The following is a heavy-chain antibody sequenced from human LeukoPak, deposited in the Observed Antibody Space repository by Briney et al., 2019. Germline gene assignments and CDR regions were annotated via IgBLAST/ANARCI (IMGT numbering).Heavy chain of an antibody. CDR3: AKASSGYSFVSDY. V-gene: IGHV3-23*01. J-gene: IGHJ4*02. Sequence: PGGSLRLSCAASGFTFSSYAMSWVRQAPGKGLEWVSAISGSGGSTYYADSVQGRFTISRDNSKNTLYLQMSSLRAEDTAVYYCAKASSGYSFVSDYWGQGTLVTVSS. D-gene: IGHD3-22*01. CDR1: GFTFSSYA. CDR2: ISGSGGST.